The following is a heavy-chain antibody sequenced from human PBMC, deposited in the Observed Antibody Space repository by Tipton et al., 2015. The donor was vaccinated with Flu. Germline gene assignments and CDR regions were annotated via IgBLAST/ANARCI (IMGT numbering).Heavy chain of an antibody. V-gene: IGHV4-39*07. Sequence: TLSLTCTVSGGSISSSSYYWGWIRQPPGKGLEWIGSIYYSGSTYYNPSLKSRVTIPVDTSKNQFSLKLSSVTAADTAVYCCARDTIFGVAHWGQGTLVTVSS. D-gene: IGHD3-3*01. CDR1: GGSISSSSYY. CDR3: ARDTIFGVAH. J-gene: IGHJ4*02. CDR2: IYYSGST.